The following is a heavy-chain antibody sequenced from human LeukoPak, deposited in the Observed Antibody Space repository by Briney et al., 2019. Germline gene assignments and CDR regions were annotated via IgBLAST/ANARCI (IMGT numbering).Heavy chain of an antibody. CDR2: ISAYNGNT. V-gene: IGHV1-18*01. CDR3: ARVEGLLVVPAAMISYFDY. J-gene: IGHJ4*02. Sequence: GASVKVSCKASGYTFTSYGISWVRQAPGQGLEWMGWISAYNGNTNYAQKLQGRVTMTTDTSTSTAYMELRSLRSDDTAVYYCARVEGLLVVPAAMISYFDYWGQGTLITVSS. CDR1: GYTFTSYG. D-gene: IGHD2-2*01.